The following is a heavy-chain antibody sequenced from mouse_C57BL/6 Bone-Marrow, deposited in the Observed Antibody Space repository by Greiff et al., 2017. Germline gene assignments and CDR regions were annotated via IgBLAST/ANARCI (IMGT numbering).Heavy chain of an antibody. V-gene: IGHV1-4*01. CDR1: GYTFTSYT. Sequence: QVQLKESGAELARPGASVKMSCKASGYTFTSYTMHWVKQRPGQGLEWIGYINPSSGYTKYNQKFKDKATLTADKSSSTAYMQLSSLTSEDSAVYYCARITTVGAYWGQGTLVTVSA. CDR2: INPSSGYT. CDR3: ARITTVGAY. J-gene: IGHJ3*01. D-gene: IGHD1-1*01.